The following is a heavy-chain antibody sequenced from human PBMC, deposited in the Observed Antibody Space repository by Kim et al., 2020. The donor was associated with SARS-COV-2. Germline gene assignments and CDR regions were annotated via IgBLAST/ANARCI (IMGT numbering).Heavy chain of an antibody. CDR3: ARQPSYGDYESNYYYGMDF. D-gene: IGHD4-17*01. CDR2: IYPGDSDT. CDR1: GYSFTSYW. V-gene: IGHV5-51*01. Sequence: GESLKISCKGSGYSFTSYWIGWVRQMPGKGLEWMGIIYPGDSDTRYSPSFQGQVTISADKSISTAYLQWSSLKASDTAMYYCARQPSYGDYESNYYYGMDFWGQGTTATVSS. J-gene: IGHJ6*02.